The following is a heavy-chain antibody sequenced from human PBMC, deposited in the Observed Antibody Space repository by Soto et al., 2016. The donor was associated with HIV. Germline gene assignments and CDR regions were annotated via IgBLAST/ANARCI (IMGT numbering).Heavy chain of an antibody. CDR2: ISSSSSTI. Sequence: EVQLVESGGGLVQPGGSLRLSCAASGFTFSSYSMNWVRQAPGKGLEWVSYISSSSSTIYYADSVKGRFTISRDNAKNSLYLQMNSLRAEDTAVYYCAAAPDYYDSSGYYPDYWGQGTLVTVSS. CDR1: GFTFSSYS. D-gene: IGHD3-22*01. J-gene: IGHJ4*02. V-gene: IGHV3-48*04. CDR3: AAAPDYYDSSGYYPDY.